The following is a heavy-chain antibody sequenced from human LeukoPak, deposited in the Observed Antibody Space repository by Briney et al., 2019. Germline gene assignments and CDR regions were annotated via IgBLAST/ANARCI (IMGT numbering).Heavy chain of an antibody. CDR3: ARDGYYYDNWFDP. D-gene: IGHD3-22*01. CDR1: GGSISSGSYY. Sequence: PSETLSLTCTASGGSISSGSYYWSWIRQPAGKGLEWIGRIYTSGSTNYNPSLKSRVTISVDTSKNQFSLKLSSVTAADTAVYYCARDGYYYDNWFDPWGQGTLVTVSS. CDR2: IYTSGST. J-gene: IGHJ5*02. V-gene: IGHV4-61*02.